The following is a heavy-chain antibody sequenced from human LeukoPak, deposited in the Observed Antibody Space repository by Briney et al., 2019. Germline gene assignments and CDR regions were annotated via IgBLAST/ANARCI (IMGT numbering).Heavy chain of an antibody. Sequence: SETLSLTCTVSGGSVSSGSYYWSWIRQPPGKGLEWIGYIYYSGSTNYNPSLKSRVTISVDTSKNQFSLKLSSVTAADTAVYYCARGGEGTGAGDYYYMDVWGKGTTVTVSS. J-gene: IGHJ6*03. CDR3: ARGGEGTGAGDYYYMDV. D-gene: IGHD2-8*02. V-gene: IGHV4-61*01. CDR1: GGSVSSGSYY. CDR2: IYYSGST.